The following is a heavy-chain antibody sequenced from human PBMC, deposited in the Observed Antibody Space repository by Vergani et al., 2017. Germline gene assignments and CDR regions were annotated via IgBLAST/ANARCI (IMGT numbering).Heavy chain of an antibody. V-gene: IGHV3-21*04. CDR3: AREERSNTSPFVGD. Sequence: EVQLVESGGGLVQPGGSLRLSCAASGFTFSSYSMNWVRQAPGKGLEWVSSISSNSSYIYYADSVKGRFTISRDNSKNTVYLQMNSLKAEDRATYYCAREERSNTSPFVGDWGQGTLVTV. D-gene: IGHD2/OR15-2a*01. J-gene: IGHJ4*02. CDR2: ISSNSSYI. CDR1: GFTFSSYS.